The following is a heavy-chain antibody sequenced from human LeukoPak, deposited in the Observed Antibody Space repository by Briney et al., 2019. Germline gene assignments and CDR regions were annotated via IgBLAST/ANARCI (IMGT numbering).Heavy chain of an antibody. Sequence: GGSLRLSCAASGFTVSSNYMAWVRQAPGKGLEWVSVIYSGGTIYYADSVKGRFTISRDNSKNTLYLQMNSLRAEDTAVYYCARDPPVCTTSCLDYWGQGTLVTVSS. CDR1: GFTVSSNY. J-gene: IGHJ4*02. CDR3: ARDPPVCTTSCLDY. D-gene: IGHD2-2*01. CDR2: IYSGGTI. V-gene: IGHV3-53*01.